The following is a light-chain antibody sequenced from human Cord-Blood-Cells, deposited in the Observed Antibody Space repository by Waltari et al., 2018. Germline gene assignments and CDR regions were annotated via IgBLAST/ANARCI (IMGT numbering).Light chain of an antibody. CDR1: QSLLHSNGYNY. Sequence: DIVMTQSPLSLPVTPGEPASISCRSSQSLLHSNGYNYLDWYLQRPGQSPQLLIILGSNRASGVPDRFSGSGSGTDFTLKISRVEAEDVVVYDCMQALQTPRTVGGGTKVDIK. V-gene: IGKV2-28*01. J-gene: IGKJ4*01. CDR3: MQALQTPRT. CDR2: LGS.